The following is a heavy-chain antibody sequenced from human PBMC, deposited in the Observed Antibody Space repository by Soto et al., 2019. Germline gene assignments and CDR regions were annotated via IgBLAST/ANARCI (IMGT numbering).Heavy chain of an antibody. D-gene: IGHD6-13*01. CDR3: AKDLGVIAAAPTLFDY. J-gene: IGHJ4*02. Sequence: WGSLRLSCASSGFTFSSYAMSWVRQAPGKGLEWVSAISGSGGSTYYADSVKGRSTISRDNSKNTLYLQMNSLRAEDTAVYYCAKDLGVIAAAPTLFDYWGQGTLVTVSS. CDR2: ISGSGGST. V-gene: IGHV3-23*01. CDR1: GFTFSSYA.